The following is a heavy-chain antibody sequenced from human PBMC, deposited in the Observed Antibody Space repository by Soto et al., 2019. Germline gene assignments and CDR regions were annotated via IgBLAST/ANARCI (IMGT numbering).Heavy chain of an antibody. CDR3: ARDGGYSGYDIDY. CDR2: ISRTSSAI. D-gene: IGHD5-12*01. V-gene: IGHV3-48*02. CDR1: GFTLSSYS. Sequence: GSLRLSCAASGFTLSSYSMNWVRQAPGKGLDWVAYISRTSSAIYYADSVKGRFTISRDNANNSLFLQMNSLRDEDTAVYYCARDGGYSGYDIDYWGLGTLVTVSS. J-gene: IGHJ4*02.